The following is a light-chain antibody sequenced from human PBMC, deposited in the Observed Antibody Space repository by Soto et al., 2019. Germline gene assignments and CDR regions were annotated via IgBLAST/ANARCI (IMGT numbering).Light chain of an antibody. CDR1: QSISTY. J-gene: IGKJ2*02. V-gene: IGKV1-39*01. Sequence: DIQMTQSPSSLSASVGDRVTITCRASQSISTYLNWYQQKVGKAPKLLIYAASSLQRGVPSRFSGSGSGTDFTIAISSLQPGEFAPYYCQQSYSTPRTFGQGTKLEIK. CDR3: QQSYSTPRT. CDR2: AAS.